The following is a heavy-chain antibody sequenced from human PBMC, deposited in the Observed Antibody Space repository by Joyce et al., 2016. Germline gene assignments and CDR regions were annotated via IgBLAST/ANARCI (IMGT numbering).Heavy chain of an antibody. Sequence: QLQLQESGPGLVKPSETLSLTCTVSGGSISDSSYYWGWIRQPPGKGLEWIGAIYYTGSAYYKSSLKSRVTISVDTSKNHFSLQLSSVTAADTAVYYCAREVAYSSGNDYWGQGTLVTVSS. CDR1: GGSISDSSYY. D-gene: IGHD6-25*01. CDR3: AREVAYSSGNDY. J-gene: IGHJ4*02. CDR2: IYYTGSA. V-gene: IGHV4-39*07.